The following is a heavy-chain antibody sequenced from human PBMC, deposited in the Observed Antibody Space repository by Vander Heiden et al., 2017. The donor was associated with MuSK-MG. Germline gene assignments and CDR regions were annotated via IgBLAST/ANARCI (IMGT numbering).Heavy chain of an antibody. CDR1: GFTFSSYS. V-gene: IGHV3-21*01. Sequence: EVQLVESGGGLVKPGGSLRLSCAASGFTFSSYSMNWVRQAPGKGLEWVSSISSSSSYIYYADSVKGRFTISRDNAKNSLYLQMNSLRAEDTAVYYCARGGAARPSPYYFDYWGQGTLVTVSS. J-gene: IGHJ4*02. CDR3: ARGGAARPSPYYFDY. CDR2: ISSSSSYI. D-gene: IGHD6-6*01.